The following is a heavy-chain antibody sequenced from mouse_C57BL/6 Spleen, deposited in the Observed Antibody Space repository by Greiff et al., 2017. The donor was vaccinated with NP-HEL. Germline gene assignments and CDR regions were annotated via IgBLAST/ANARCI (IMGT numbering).Heavy chain of an antibody. CDR3: ALIYDGFAY. D-gene: IGHD2-12*01. J-gene: IGHJ3*01. CDR1: GYTFTSYW. V-gene: IGHV1-61*01. Sequence: LQQSGAELVRPGSSVKLSCKASGYTFTSYWMDWVKQRPGQGLEWIGNIYPSDSETHYNQKFKDKATLTVDKSSSTAYMQLSSLTTEDSAVYYCALIYDGFAYWGQGTLVTVSA. CDR2: IYPSDSET.